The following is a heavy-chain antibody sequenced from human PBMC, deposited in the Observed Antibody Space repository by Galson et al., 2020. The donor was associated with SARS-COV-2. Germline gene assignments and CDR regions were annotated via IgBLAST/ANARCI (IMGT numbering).Heavy chain of an antibody. CDR3: AKDGLLGGTYHDAFDI. CDR2: INPSGGST. J-gene: IGHJ3*02. D-gene: IGHD2-15*01. V-gene: IGHV1-46*01. Sequence: ASVKVSCKASGYTFTSYYIHWVRQAPGQGLEWMGIINPSGGSTSYAQKLQGRVTMSRDTSTSTVYMELSSLRSEDTAVYYCAKDGLLGGTYHDAFDIWGQGTMVTVSS. CDR1: GYTFTSYY.